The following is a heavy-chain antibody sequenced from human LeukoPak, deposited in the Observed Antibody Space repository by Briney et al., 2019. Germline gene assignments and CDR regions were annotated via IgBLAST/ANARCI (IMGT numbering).Heavy chain of an antibody. J-gene: IGHJ4*02. CDR3: ARGAGYNYPYYFDY. D-gene: IGHD5-24*01. CDR2: IYGGGNI. V-gene: IGHV3-53*01. CDR1: GFTVSSNY. Sequence: GGSLRLSCAASGFTVSSNYMNWVRQAPGKGLEWVSVIYGGGNIHYADSVKGRFTISRDNSKNTLYLQMNSLRAEDTAVYYCARGAGYNYPYYFDYWGQGTLVTVSS.